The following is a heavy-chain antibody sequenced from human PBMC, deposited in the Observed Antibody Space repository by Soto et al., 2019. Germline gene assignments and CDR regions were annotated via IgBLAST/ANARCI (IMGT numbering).Heavy chain of an antibody. J-gene: IGHJ4*02. Sequence: ASVKVSCKASGYTFTSYAMHWVRQAPGQRLEWMGWINAGNGNTKYSQKFQGRVTITRDTSASTAYMELSSLRSEDTAVYYCASVSKGIHAFDIWGQGTLVTVSS. CDR1: GYTFTSYA. D-gene: IGHD3-16*01. CDR3: ASVSKGIHAFDI. CDR2: INAGNGNT. V-gene: IGHV1-3*01.